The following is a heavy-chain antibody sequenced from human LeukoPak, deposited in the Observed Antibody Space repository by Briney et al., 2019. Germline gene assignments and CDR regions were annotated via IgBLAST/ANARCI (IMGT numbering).Heavy chain of an antibody. CDR1: GINFRGYW. CDR3: ARDLGHTGYDLYDY. CDR2: MKQDGSEK. J-gene: IGHJ4*02. D-gene: IGHD5-12*01. Sequence: GGSLRLSCAVSGINFRGYWMAWVRQAPGKGLEWVANMKQDGSEKYYVDSVKGRFTISRDNAKNSLYLEMNSLRVEDTAVYYCARDLGHTGYDLYDYWGQGTLATVSS. V-gene: IGHV3-7*01.